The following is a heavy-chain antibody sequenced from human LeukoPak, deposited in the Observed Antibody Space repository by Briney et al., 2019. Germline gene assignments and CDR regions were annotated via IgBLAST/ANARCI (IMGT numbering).Heavy chain of an antibody. D-gene: IGHD3-22*01. CDR3: ARSGYYSYDGFDI. J-gene: IGHJ3*02. Sequence: GGSLRLSCAASGFTFSSYAMSWVRQAPGKGLEGVSAISGSGGSTYYADSVKGRFTISRDNSKNTLYLQMNSLRAEDTAVYYCARSGYYSYDGFDIWGQGTMVTVSS. V-gene: IGHV3-23*01. CDR2: ISGSGGST. CDR1: GFTFSSYA.